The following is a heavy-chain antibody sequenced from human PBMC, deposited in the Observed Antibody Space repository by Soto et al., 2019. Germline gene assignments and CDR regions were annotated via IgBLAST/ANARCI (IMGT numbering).Heavy chain of an antibody. CDR3: AGASGWKFDY. Sequence: LRLSCAASGFSFSSYGMHWVRQAPGTGLVWVSRVDADGSGTTYAGSVKGRFSISRDNAKNTVSLQMNNLRAEDTAVYYCAGASGWKFDYWGLGVLVTVSS. J-gene: IGHJ4*02. D-gene: IGHD1-1*01. CDR2: VDADGSGT. CDR1: GFSFSSYG. V-gene: IGHV3-74*01.